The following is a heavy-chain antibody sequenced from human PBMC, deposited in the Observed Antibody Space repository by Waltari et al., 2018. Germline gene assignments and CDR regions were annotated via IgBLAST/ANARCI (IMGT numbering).Heavy chain of an antibody. D-gene: IGHD6-19*01. Sequence: EVQLLESGGGLVQPGGSLRLSCSASGFTFSNYAMSWVRQAPGQGLGWVPAVGDRDGKTYYADAGKGRFASSRDDSRATIYLQMNSLRAEDTAVYYCAKEQWDGAAVAGHFDYWGQGTLVTVSS. CDR3: AKEQWDGAAVAGHFDY. J-gene: IGHJ4*02. CDR1: GFTFSNYA. CDR2: VGDRDGKT. V-gene: IGHV3-23*01.